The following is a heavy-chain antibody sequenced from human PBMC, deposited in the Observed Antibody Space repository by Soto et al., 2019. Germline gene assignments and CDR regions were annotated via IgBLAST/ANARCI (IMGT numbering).Heavy chain of an antibody. CDR1: GLTFSNYA. V-gene: IGHV3-30-3*01. J-gene: IGHJ4*02. D-gene: IGHD4-17*01. CDR2: ISYDGTNR. CDR3: ARESSSTVTTGGGVSAKAY. Sequence: QVHLVESGGGVVQPGRSLRLSCAASGLTFSNYAMHWVRQAPGKGLEWVAFISYDGTNRCYPDSVKGRFTISRDNSKNPVNLQMNSLKSEDTAVYYCARESSSTVTTGGGVSAKAYWGQGTLVTVSS.